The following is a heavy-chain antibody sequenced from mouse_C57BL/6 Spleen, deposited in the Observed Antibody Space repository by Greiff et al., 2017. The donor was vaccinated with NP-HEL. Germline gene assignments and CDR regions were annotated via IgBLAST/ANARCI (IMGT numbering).Heavy chain of an antibody. CDR3: ARRGGYGYDGFDY. CDR1: GFTFSDYY. V-gene: IGHV5-12*01. Sequence: EVQLVESGGGLVQPGGSLKLSCAASGFTFSDYYMYWVRQTPEKRLEWVAYISNGGGSTYYPDTVKGRFTISRDNAKNTLYLQMSRLKSEDTAMYYCARRGGYGYDGFDYWGQGTTLTVSS. CDR2: ISNGGGST. D-gene: IGHD2-2*01. J-gene: IGHJ2*01.